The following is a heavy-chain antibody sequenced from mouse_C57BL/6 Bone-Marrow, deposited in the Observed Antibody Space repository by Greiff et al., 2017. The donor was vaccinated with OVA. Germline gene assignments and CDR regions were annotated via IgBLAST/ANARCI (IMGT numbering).Heavy chain of an antibody. Sequence: QVQLQQSGAELVRPGTSVKMSCKASGYTFTNYWIGWAKQRPEHGLEWIGDIYPGGGYTNYNEKFKGKATLTADKSSSTAYMQFSSLTSEDSAIYYCARSNSNFAWFAYWGQGTLVTVSA. CDR2: IYPGGGYT. D-gene: IGHD2-5*01. J-gene: IGHJ3*01. CDR3: ARSNSNFAWFAY. CDR1: GYTFTNYW. V-gene: IGHV1-63*01.